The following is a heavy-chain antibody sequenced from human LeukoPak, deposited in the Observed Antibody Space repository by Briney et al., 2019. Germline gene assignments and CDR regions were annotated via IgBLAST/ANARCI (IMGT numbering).Heavy chain of an antibody. J-gene: IGHJ4*02. D-gene: IGHD3-22*01. Sequence: GESLRISCKGSGYNFTNYWIAWVRQMPGKGLEWMGIIYPGDSDTRYSPSFQGQVTISADKSISTAYPQWSSLKASDTALYYCARGDYYYDSRLIIWGQGTVVTVSS. CDR1: GYNFTNYW. CDR2: IYPGDSDT. CDR3: ARGDYYYDSRLII. V-gene: IGHV5-51*01.